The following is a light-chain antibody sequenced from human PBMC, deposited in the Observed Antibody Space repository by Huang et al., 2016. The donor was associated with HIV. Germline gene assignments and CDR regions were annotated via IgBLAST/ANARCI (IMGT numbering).Light chain of an antibody. CDR3: QQYGNLRYT. Sequence: EIVLTQSPGTLSLSPGERATLSCRASQRVSSSYLAWYQQKPGQAPRRLIYGASSRATGSPDRFSGSGSGTDFTLSISRLEPEDFAVYYCQQYGNLRYTFGQGTKLEIK. CDR1: QRVSSSY. V-gene: IGKV3-20*01. CDR2: GAS. J-gene: IGKJ2*01.